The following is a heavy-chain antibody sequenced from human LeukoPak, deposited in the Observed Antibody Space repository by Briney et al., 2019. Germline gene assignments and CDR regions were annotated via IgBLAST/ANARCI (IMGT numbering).Heavy chain of an antibody. CDR3: AKDHFGSSWPYYIDY. CDR2: IRYDGSNK. CDR1: GFTFSSFG. D-gene: IGHD6-13*01. J-gene: IGHJ4*02. V-gene: IGHV3-30*02. Sequence: GGSLRLSCAASGFTFSSFGMHWVRQAPGKGLEWVAFIRYDGSNKYNADSVKGRFTISRDNSKNTLYPQMNSLRAEDTAVYYCAKDHFGSSWPYYIDYWGQGTLVTVSS.